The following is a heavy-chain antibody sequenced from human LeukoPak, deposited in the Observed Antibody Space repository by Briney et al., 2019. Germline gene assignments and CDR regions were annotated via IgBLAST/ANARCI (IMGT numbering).Heavy chain of an antibody. V-gene: IGHV4-61*05. Sequence: SSETLSLTCTVSGGSISSSSYYWGWIRQPPGKGLEWIGYIYYSGSTNYNPSLKSRVTISVDTSKNQFSLKLSSVTAVDTAVYYCARGPVGGATYYDGDAFDIWGQGTMVTVSS. CDR3: ARGPVGGATYYDGDAFDI. CDR1: GGSISSSSYY. J-gene: IGHJ3*02. CDR2: IYYSGST. D-gene: IGHD1-26*01.